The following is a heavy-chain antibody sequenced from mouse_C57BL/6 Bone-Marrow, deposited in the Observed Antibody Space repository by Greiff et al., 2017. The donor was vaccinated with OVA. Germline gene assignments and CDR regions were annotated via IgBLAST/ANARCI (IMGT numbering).Heavy chain of an antibody. CDR2: INPSNGGT. Sequence: VQLQQPGTELVKPGASVKLSCKASGYTFTSYWMHWVKQRPGQGLEWIGNINPSNGGTNYNEKFKSKATLTVDKSSSTAYMQLSSLTSEDSAVYYCARPLYYGYFYYAMDYWGQGTSVTVSS. D-gene: IGHD2-2*01. J-gene: IGHJ4*01. CDR3: ARPLYYGYFYYAMDY. CDR1: GYTFTSYW. V-gene: IGHV1-53*01.